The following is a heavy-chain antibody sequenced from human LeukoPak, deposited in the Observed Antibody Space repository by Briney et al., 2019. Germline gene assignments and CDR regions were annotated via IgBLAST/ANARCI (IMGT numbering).Heavy chain of an antibody. Sequence: PGGSLRLSCADSGCTFSSYSMNWVRQAPGKGLEWVSSICSSSSYIYYADSVKGRFTISRDNAKNSLYLQMNSLRAEDTAVYYCARVHCSSTSCYNSNPADYWGQRTLVTVSS. CDR1: GCTFSSYS. V-gene: IGHV3-21*01. D-gene: IGHD2-2*01. J-gene: IGHJ4*02. CDR2: ICSSSSYI. CDR3: ARVHCSSTSCYNSNPADY.